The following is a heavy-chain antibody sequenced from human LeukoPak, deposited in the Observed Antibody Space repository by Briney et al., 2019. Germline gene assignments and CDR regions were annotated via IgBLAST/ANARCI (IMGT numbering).Heavy chain of an antibody. V-gene: IGHV3-21*01. CDR3: VRDLGHSRHYFEY. CDR2: ISTSSTYI. CDR1: GFTFSNYN. J-gene: IGHJ4*02. Sequence: PGGSLRLSCAASGFTFSNYNMNWVRQAPGKGLEWVSSISTSSTYIYYADSVKGRFTISRDNAKNSPYLQMDSLRAEDTAVYFCVRDLGHSRHYFEYWGQGALVTVSS. D-gene: IGHD7-27*01.